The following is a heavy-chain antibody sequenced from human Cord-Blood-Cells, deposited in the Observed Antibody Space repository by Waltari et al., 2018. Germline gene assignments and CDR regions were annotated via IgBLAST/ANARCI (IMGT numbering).Heavy chain of an antibody. CDR1: GGSFSGYY. J-gene: IGHJ3*02. CDR2: INHSGST. V-gene: IGHV4-34*01. CDR3: ARGRAAMNWGSGENAFDI. Sequence: QVQLQQWGAGLLKPSETLSLTCAVYGGSFSGYYWSWIRQPPGKELEWIGEINHSGSTNYNPSLKSGVTISVDTSKNQFSLKLSSVTAADTAVYYCARGRAAMNWGSGENAFDIWGQGTMVTDSS. D-gene: IGHD7-27*01.